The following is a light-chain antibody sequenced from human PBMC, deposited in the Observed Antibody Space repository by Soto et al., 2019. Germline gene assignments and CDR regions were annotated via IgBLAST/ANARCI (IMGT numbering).Light chain of an antibody. CDR1: SSDVGGYNY. V-gene: IGLV2-14*03. CDR3: SSYTSSSTLHVL. J-gene: IGLJ2*01. Sequence: QSALTQPASVSGSPGQSITISCTGSSSDVGGYNYVSWYQQHPGKAPKLMIYDVSNRPSGVSNRFSGSKSGHTASLTISGLQAEDEADYYCSSYTSSSTLHVLFGGGTKVTVL. CDR2: DVS.